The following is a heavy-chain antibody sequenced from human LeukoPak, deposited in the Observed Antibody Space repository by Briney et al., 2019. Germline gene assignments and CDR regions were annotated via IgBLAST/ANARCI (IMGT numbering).Heavy chain of an antibody. J-gene: IGHJ4*02. V-gene: IGHV5-51*01. CDR3: ARHSRAAAGQGGGNFDY. D-gene: IGHD6-13*01. CDR2: IYPGDSDT. Sequence: GESLKISCKGSGYIFTSYWIGWVREMPGKVLGWMGIIYPGDSDTRYSPSLQGQVTISADKSSSTAYLQWSSLKASDTAMYYCARHSRAAAGQGGGNFDYWGQGTLVTVSS. CDR1: GYIFTSYW.